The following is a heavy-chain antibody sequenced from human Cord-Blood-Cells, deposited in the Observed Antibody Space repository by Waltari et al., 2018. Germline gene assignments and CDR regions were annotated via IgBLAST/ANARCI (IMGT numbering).Heavy chain of an antibody. CDR1: GYSIRSGYY. CDR3: ARAPRESSSSGLAFDI. Sequence: QVQLQESGPGLVKPSETLSLTCTASGYSIRSGYYWRWIRQPPGKGLEWIGSIYHSGSTYYNPSLKSRVTISVDTSKNQFSLKLSSVTAADTAVYYCARAPRESSSSGLAFDIWGQGTMVTVSS. V-gene: IGHV4-38-2*02. CDR2: IYHSGST. D-gene: IGHD6-6*01. J-gene: IGHJ3*02.